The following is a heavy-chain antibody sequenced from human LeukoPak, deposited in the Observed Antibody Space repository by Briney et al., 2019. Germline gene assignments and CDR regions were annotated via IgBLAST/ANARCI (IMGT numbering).Heavy chain of an antibody. CDR1: GFTFSNSA. V-gene: IGHV3-23*01. Sequence: PGGSLRLSCAASGFTFSNSAMSWVRQAPGKGLEWVSAISGSGGSTYYTDSVEGRFTISRDNSKNTLYLQMNSLRAEDTAVYYCARDQGDNSGYFDYWGQGTLVAVSS. CDR2: ISGSGGST. CDR3: ARDQGDNSGYFDY. D-gene: IGHD3-22*01. J-gene: IGHJ4*02.